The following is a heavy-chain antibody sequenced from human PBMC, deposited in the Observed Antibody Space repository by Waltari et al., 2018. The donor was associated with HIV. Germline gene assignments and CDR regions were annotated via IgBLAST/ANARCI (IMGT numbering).Heavy chain of an antibody. Sequence: QITLKESGPTLVKPTQTLTLTCTFSGFSLSTSGVGVGWIRQPPGKALEWLALIFWDDDKRYSPSLKSRLTITKDTSKNQVVLTMTNMDPVDTATYYCAHQYSYGHPYYYYGRDVWGQGTTVTVSS. J-gene: IGHJ6*02. CDR2: IFWDDDK. CDR1: GFSLSTSGVG. CDR3: AHQYSYGHPYYYYGRDV. V-gene: IGHV2-5*02. D-gene: IGHD5-18*01.